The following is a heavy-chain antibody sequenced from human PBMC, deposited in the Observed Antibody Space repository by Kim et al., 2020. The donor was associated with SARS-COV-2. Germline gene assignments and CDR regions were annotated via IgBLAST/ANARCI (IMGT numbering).Heavy chain of an antibody. Sequence: SVKVSCKASGGTVSNSGINWVRQAPGQGLEWLGGIIPVFETTNYAQKFQGRVTITADESTSTAYMELSSLRSEDTAVYYCARNRIGASLGPFDYWGQGTLVTVSS. CDR1: GGTVSNSG. D-gene: IGHD5-12*01. CDR3: ARNRIGASLGPFDY. CDR2: IIPVFETT. V-gene: IGHV1-69*13. J-gene: IGHJ4*02.